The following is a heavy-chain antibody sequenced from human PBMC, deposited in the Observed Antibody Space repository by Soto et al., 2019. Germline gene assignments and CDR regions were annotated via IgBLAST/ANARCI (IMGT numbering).Heavy chain of an antibody. Sequence: SVKVYCKASGYIFTAYSMHWVRQAPGQGLEWMGVVNPSGGSTNYAQKFQGRITMTRDTSTSTVYMDLSSLTSEDTAVYYCAREENCSDGICYSEYFQRWGKGTLVTVCS. V-gene: IGHV1-46*01. CDR1: GYIFTAYS. J-gene: IGHJ1*01. D-gene: IGHD2-15*01. CDR2: VNPSGGST. CDR3: AREENCSDGICYSEYFQR.